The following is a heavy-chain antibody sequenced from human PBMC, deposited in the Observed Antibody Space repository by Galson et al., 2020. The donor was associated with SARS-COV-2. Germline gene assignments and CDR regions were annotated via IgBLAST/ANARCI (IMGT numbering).Heavy chain of an antibody. CDR1: GFIFSDYH. Sequence: TGESLRLSCAASGFIFSDYHMSWIRQAPGKGLEWVSFISSSGGTIKYADSVKGRFTISRDNAKNSLYLQMNSLRAEDTAVYYCARDLVPAAIPHYYGMDVGAKGPRSPSP. V-gene: IGHV3-11*04. J-gene: IGHJ6*02. D-gene: IGHD2-2*02. CDR3: ARDLVPAAIPHYYGMDV. CDR2: ISSSGGTI.